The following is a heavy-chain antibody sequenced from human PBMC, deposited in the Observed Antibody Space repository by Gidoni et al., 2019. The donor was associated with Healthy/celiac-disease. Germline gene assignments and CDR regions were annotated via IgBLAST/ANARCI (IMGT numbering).Heavy chain of an antibody. CDR1: GFTFSSYS. CDR3: ARVHGDYVYLDY. CDR2: ISSSSSYI. J-gene: IGHJ4*02. D-gene: IGHD4-17*01. V-gene: IGHV3-21*01. Sequence: EVQLVESGGGLVKPGGSLRLSCAASGFTFSSYSMNWVRQAPGKGLEWVSSISSSSSYIYYADSVKGRFTISRDNAKNSLYLQMNSLRAEDTAVYYCARVHGDYVYLDYWGQGTLVTVSS.